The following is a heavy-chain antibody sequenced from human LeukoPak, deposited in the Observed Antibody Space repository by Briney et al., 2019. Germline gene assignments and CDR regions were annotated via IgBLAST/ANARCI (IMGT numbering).Heavy chain of an antibody. J-gene: IGHJ2*01. CDR1: GYTFTSYY. CDR2: INPSGGST. V-gene: IGHV1-46*01. CDR3: ARTPTITYYYDSSGSEGRYFDL. Sequence: ASVKVSCKASGYTFTSYYMHWVRQAPGQGLEWMGIINPSGGSTSYAQKFQGRVTMTRDTSTSTVYMELGSLRSEDTAVYYCARTPTITYYYDSSGSEGRYFDLWGRGTLVTVSS. D-gene: IGHD3-22*01.